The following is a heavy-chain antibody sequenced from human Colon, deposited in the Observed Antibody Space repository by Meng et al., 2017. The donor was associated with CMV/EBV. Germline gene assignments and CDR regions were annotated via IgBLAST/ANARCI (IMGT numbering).Heavy chain of an antibody. Sequence: GGSLRLSCVASGFSFSNFWMRWVRQAPGKGLEWVANIKEDGSEQFYADSVKGRFTISRDNAKNSLYLQMNSLRAGDTALYYCGKNRVESWGQGTLVTVSS. CDR3: GKNRVES. D-gene: IGHD3-10*01. J-gene: IGHJ4*02. CDR1: GFSFSNFW. CDR2: IKEDGSEQ. V-gene: IGHV3-7*01.